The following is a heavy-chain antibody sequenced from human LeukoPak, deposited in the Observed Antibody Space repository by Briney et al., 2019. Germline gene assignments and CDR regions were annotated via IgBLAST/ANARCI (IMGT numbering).Heavy chain of an antibody. D-gene: IGHD2-15*01. CDR2: MNPNSGNT. Sequence: ASVKVSCKASGYTFTSYDINWVRQATGQGLEWMGWMNPNSGNTGYAQKFQGRVTMTTDTSTNTAYMELRSLRSDDTATYYCAREGLGYCTGGSCSAFDYWGQGALVTVSS. CDR3: AREGLGYCTGGSCSAFDY. CDR1: GYTFTSYD. V-gene: IGHV1-8*01. J-gene: IGHJ4*02.